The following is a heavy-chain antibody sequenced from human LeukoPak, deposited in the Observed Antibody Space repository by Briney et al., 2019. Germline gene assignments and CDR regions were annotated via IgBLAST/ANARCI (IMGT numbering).Heavy chain of an antibody. V-gene: IGHV1-18*01. D-gene: IGHD3-22*01. CDR1: GYTFTSYG. CDR3: ATDHDYYDSSGYLFDY. CDR2: ISAYNGNT. J-gene: IGHJ4*02. Sequence: ASVKVSCKASGYTFTSYGISWVRQAPGQGLEWMGWISAYNGNTNYAQKLQGRVTMTTDTSTSTADMALRRLRSDDTAVYYCATDHDYYDSSGYLFDYWGQGTLVTVSS.